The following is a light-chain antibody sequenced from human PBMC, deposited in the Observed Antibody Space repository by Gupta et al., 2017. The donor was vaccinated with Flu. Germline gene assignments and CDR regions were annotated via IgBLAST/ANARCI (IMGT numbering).Light chain of an antibody. V-gene: IGKV3-11*01. CDR1: QSVSSY. Sequence: IVLTQSPATLSLSPGERPPLSCRASQSVSSYLAWYQQEPGQAPRLLIYAASNSPTAIRARFSGSGTGLAFTLSIMRLEPEDFAVYYRHQGWTWALAFGPGTKVDIK. J-gene: IGKJ3*01. CDR2: AAS. CDR3: HQGWTWALA.